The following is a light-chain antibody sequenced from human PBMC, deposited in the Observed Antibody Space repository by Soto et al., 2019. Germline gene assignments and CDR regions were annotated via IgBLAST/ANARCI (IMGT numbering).Light chain of an antibody. CDR2: LNSDGSH. V-gene: IGLV4-69*01. CDR1: SGHSSYA. J-gene: IGLJ3*02. Sequence: QSVLTQSPSASACLGASVKLTCTLRSGHSSYAIAWHQQQPEKGPRYLMKLNSDGSHSKGDGIPDRFSGSSSGAERYLTISSLQSEDEADYYCQTWGTGILVFGGGTKLTVL. CDR3: QTWGTGILV.